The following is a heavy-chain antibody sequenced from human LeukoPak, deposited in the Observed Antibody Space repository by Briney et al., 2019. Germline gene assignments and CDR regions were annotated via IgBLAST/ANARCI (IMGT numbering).Heavy chain of an antibody. D-gene: IGHD5-18*01. Sequence: GGSLRLSCAASAFTFSSYAMHWVRQAPGKGLEWVAVISYDGSNKYYADSVKGRFTISRDNAKNSLYLQMNSLRAEDTAVYYCARGSGYSYPWYFDYWGQGTLVTVSS. CDR2: ISYDGSNK. V-gene: IGHV3-30-3*01. CDR1: AFTFSSYA. CDR3: ARGSGYSYPWYFDY. J-gene: IGHJ4*02.